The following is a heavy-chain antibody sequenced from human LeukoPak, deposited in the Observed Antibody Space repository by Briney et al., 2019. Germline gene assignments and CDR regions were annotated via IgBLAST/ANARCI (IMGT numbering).Heavy chain of an antibody. CDR2: IKSKADGGTT. CDR1: GFTFSDYW. CDR3: TTVGCSGGGCFFFDY. Sequence: GGSLRLSCVASGFTFSDYWMSWVRQAPGKGLEWVGRIKSKADGGTTDYAAPVKTRFTISRDDSKNTLYLQMNSLKAEDTAVYYCTTVGCSGGGCFFFDYWGQGTLVTVSS. V-gene: IGHV3-15*01. J-gene: IGHJ4*02. D-gene: IGHD2-15*01.